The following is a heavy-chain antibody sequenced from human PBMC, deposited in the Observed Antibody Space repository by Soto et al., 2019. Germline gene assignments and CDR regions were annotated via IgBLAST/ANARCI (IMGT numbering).Heavy chain of an antibody. Sequence: EVQLLESGGGLVQPGGSLRLSCAASGFTFSSYAMSWVRQAPGKGLEWVSAISGSGGSTYYADSVKGRFTISRDNSKNTLYLQMNSLRAEDTAVYYCAEVVFEGAGADRGYSYGSDYWGQGTLVTVSS. D-gene: IGHD5-18*01. V-gene: IGHV3-23*01. CDR1: GFTFSSYA. CDR2: ISGSGGST. CDR3: AEVVFEGAGADRGYSYGSDY. J-gene: IGHJ4*02.